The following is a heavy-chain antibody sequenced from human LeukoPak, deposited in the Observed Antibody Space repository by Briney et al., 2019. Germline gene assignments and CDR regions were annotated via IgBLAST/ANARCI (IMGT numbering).Heavy chain of an antibody. J-gene: IGHJ4*02. D-gene: IGHD5-24*01. V-gene: IGHV3-23*01. CDR3: AKAREGYRPYYYFDY. CDR2: ISGSGGST. Sequence: PGESLTLSCVLSGLTFSDAWVSWVRQAPGEGLEWGSTISGSGGSTYSADSVKGRFTLSRDNSKNTLYLQINSLRAEDTAVYCCAKAREGYRPYYYFDYWGQGTLVTVFS. CDR1: GLTFSDAW.